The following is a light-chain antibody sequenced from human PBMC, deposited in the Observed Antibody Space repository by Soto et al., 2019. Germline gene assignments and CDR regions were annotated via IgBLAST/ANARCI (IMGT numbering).Light chain of an antibody. V-gene: IGLV2-23*02. Sequence: QSVLTQPASVSGSPGPSITISCTGNSSDVGSYNLVSWYQQHPGKAPKLMIYEVSKRPSGVSNRFSGSKSGNTASLTISGLQAEDEADYYCCSYAGSSTFYVFGTGTKVTVL. CDR2: EVS. J-gene: IGLJ1*01. CDR3: CSYAGSSTFYV. CDR1: SSDVGSYNL.